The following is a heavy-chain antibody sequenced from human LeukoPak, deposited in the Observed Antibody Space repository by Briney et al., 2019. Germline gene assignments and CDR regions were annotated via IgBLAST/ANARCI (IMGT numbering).Heavy chain of an antibody. Sequence: GGSLRLSCAASGFTFDDFAMHWVRQAPGKGLEGVSSISWNSGRIVYADSVKGRFTISRDNAKNSLFLEINSLSAEDTALYYCASPPITMVRGVAKTTDYWGQGTLVTVSS. J-gene: IGHJ4*02. V-gene: IGHV3-9*01. CDR1: GFTFDDFA. CDR3: ASPPITMVRGVAKTTDY. CDR2: ISWNSGRI. D-gene: IGHD3-10*01.